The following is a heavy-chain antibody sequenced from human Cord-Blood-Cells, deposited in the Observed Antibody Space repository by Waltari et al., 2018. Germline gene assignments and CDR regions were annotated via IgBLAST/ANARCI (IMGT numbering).Heavy chain of an antibody. J-gene: IGHJ3*02. CDR1: GGSFSGYY. CDR2: INHSGST. D-gene: IGHD7-27*01. Sequence: QVQLQQWGAGLLKPSETLSLTCTVYGGSFSGYYWSWIRQPPGKGLEWIGEINHSGSTNDNPSRKSRVTISVDTSKNQFSLKLSSVTAADTAVYYCARLRANWGTHAFDIWGQGTMVTVSS. V-gene: IGHV4-34*01. CDR3: ARLRANWGTHAFDI.